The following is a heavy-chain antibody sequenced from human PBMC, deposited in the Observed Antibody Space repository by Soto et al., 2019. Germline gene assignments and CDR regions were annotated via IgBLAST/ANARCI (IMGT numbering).Heavy chain of an antibody. CDR2: IIPILGIA. Sequence: QVQLVQSGAEVKKPGSSVKVSCKASGGTFSSYTISWVRQAPGQGLEWMGRIIPILGIANYAQKFQGRVTIPADKSTSTAYMELSSLSSEDTAVYYCASDPLGPDYGDYWGQGTLVTVSS. CDR1: GGTFSSYT. CDR3: ASDPLGPDYGDY. J-gene: IGHJ4*02. V-gene: IGHV1-69*02.